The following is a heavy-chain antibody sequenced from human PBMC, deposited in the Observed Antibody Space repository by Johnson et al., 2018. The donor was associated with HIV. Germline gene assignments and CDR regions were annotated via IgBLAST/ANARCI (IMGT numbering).Heavy chain of an antibody. D-gene: IGHD3-22*01. CDR2: ISSDGSHH. CDR3: ARDFYVAYYYDSSGFDAFDI. CDR1: GFTFRSYA. V-gene: IGHV3-30-3*01. Sequence: QEQLVESGGGVVQPGRSLRLSCAASGFTFRSYAMHWVRQAPGKGLARVAVISSDGSHHSYADSVKGRFTNSRHHSKNTLYLQMNRLRAEDTAVYYCARDFYVAYYYDSSGFDAFDIWGQGTMVTVSA. J-gene: IGHJ3*02.